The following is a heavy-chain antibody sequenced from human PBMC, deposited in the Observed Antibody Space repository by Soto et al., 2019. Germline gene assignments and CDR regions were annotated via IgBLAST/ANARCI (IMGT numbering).Heavy chain of an antibody. CDR3: ARDHTSSGWFGGHDY. Sequence: QVQLVQSGTEVKRPGASVKVACKASGYTFTTYGISWVRQAPGQGLEWRGWISAYSGNTNFEQKLQGRVTMTTDTSTTKAYMELRSLRSDDTAVYYCARDHTSSGWFGGHDYWGQGPMVTFSS. J-gene: IGHJ4*02. CDR2: ISAYSGNT. D-gene: IGHD6-19*01. CDR1: GYTFTTYG. V-gene: IGHV1-18*01.